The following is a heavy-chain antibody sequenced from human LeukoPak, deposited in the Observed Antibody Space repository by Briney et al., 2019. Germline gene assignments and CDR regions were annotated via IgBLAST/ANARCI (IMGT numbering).Heavy chain of an antibody. CDR3: ARDYH. D-gene: IGHD3-10*01. CDR2: ISDGGGAT. Sequence: GGSLRLSCAASGISFSSYAMSWVRQAPGKGLEWVSGISDGGGATYYADSVKGRFTLSRDNSKNTLYLQMNSLRADDTAVYYCARDYHWGQGTLVTVSS. J-gene: IGHJ4*02. V-gene: IGHV3-23*01. CDR1: GISFSSYA.